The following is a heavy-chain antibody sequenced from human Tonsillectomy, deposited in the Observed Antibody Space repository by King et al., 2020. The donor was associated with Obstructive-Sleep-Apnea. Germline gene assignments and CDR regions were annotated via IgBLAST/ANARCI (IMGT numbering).Heavy chain of an antibody. CDR1: GGSISSYY. V-gene: IGHV4-59*01. Sequence: QLQESGPGLVKPSETLSLTCTVSGGSISSYYWSWIRQPPGKGLGWIGYIYYSGSTNYNPSLKSRVTISLDTSKNQFSLKLSSVTAADTAVYYCAREHRLYSSSSGNYYGMDVWGHGTTVTVSS. D-gene: IGHD6-6*01. J-gene: IGHJ6*02. CDR3: AREHRLYSSSSGNYYGMDV. CDR2: IYYSGST.